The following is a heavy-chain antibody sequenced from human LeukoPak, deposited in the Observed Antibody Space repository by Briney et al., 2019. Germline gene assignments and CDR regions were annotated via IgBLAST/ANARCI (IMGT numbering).Heavy chain of an antibody. CDR1: GGSIKSYTHY. CDR2: IYQSGTT. J-gene: IGHJ4*02. V-gene: IGHV4-39*07. D-gene: IGHD5-12*01. Sequence: SETLSLTCTVSGGSIKSYTHYWGWIRQPPGKGLEWIGSIYQSGTTYYNPSLKSRVAILLDTSENQFSLRLKSVTAANTALYYCAREYSGSSIDYWGQGTLVTVSS. CDR3: AREYSGSSIDY.